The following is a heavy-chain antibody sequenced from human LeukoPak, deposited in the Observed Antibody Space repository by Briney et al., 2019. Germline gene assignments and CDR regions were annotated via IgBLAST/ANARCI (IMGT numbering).Heavy chain of an antibody. CDR1: GGSLSDSY. CDR3: ARLPRGFFGEFLNFDL. D-gene: IGHD3-10*01. CDR2: IHHSGST. V-gene: IGHV4-34*01. J-gene: IGHJ4*02. Sequence: SETLSLTCTVFGGSLSDSYWSWIRQPPGKGLEWIGDIHHSGSTKYNPSLKRPVTISIDTSKNHFSLKLASVTAADTAMYYCARLPRGFFGEFLNFDLWGQGTPVTVSS.